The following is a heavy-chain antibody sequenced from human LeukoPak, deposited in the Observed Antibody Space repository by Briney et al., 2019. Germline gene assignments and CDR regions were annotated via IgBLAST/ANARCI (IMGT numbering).Heavy chain of an antibody. D-gene: IGHD6-19*01. CDR2: INWNGGRT. CDR1: GFTFDDYD. Sequence: GGSLRLSCAASGFTFDDYDMTWVRQAPGEGLEWVSSINWNGGRTYYADSVKGRFTISRDNAKNSLYLQMHSLRAEDTALYYCARVSDISVAAYFDYWGQGTLVTVSS. CDR3: ARVSDISVAAYFDY. J-gene: IGHJ4*02. V-gene: IGHV3-20*04.